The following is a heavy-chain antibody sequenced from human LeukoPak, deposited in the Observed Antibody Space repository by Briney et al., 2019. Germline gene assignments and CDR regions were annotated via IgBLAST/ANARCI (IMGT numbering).Heavy chain of an antibody. Sequence: SETLSLTCAVYGGSFSGYYWSWIRQPPGKGLEWIGEINHSGSTNYNPSLKSRVTISVDTSKNQFSLKLSSVTAADTAVYYCARVYYGSGSFDYWGQGTLVTVSS. V-gene: IGHV4-34*01. J-gene: IGHJ4*02. CDR3: ARVYYGSGSFDY. CDR1: GGSFSGYY. CDR2: INHSGST. D-gene: IGHD3-10*01.